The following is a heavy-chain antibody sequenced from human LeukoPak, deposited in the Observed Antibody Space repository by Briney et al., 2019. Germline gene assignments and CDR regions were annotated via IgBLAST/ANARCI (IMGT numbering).Heavy chain of an antibody. D-gene: IGHD3-22*01. J-gene: IGHJ3*02. V-gene: IGHV4-59*11. CDR1: GGSMRSHY. CDR3: ARLINNDNSGDADTFDM. CDR2: IGYSGST. Sequence: PSETLSLTCTVSGGSMRSHYVSWIRQTPGKGLEGIGYIGYSGSTRYNPSLQSRVSISVYTSKNQFSLKLTSVTATDTAVYYCARLINNDNSGDADTFDMWGQGTVVTVFS.